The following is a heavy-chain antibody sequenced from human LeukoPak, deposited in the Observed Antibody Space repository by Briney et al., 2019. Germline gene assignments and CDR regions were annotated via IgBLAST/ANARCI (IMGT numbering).Heavy chain of an antibody. CDR3: ASHYGDYQPLYY. CDR2: ISWNSGSI. Sequence: GGSLRLSCAASGFTFDDYAMHWVRQAPGKGLEWVSGISWNSGSIGYADSVKGRFTISRDNAKNSLYLQMNSLRAEDTALYYCASHYGDYQPLYYWGQGTLVTVSS. D-gene: IGHD4-17*01. V-gene: IGHV3-9*01. CDR1: GFTFDDYA. J-gene: IGHJ4*02.